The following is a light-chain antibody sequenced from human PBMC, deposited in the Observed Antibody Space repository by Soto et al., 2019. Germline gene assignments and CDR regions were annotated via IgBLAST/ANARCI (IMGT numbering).Light chain of an antibody. CDR1: QDISNF. J-gene: IGKJ3*01. CDR2: DAS. CDR3: QQYDSHPFT. V-gene: IGKV1-33*01. Sequence: DIQMTQSPSSLSASVGDRVAITCQASQDISNFLNWYQQKPGKAPKLLTYDASDLETGVPSRFSGRGSGTDFTFTISNLQPEDFATYYCQQYDSHPFTCGPGTKVDCK.